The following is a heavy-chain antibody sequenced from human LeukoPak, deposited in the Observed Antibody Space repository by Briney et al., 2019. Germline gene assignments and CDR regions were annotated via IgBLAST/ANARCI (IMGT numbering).Heavy chain of an antibody. CDR2: IKEDGSEK. V-gene: IGHV3-7*01. Sequence: GGSLRLSCAASEFTFNIYWMSWVRQAPGKGLEWVANIKEDGSEKYYVDSVKGRFTISRDNTKNSMYLQMNSLRVEDTAVYYCARGMATIDYWGQGTLVTVSS. D-gene: IGHD5-12*01. CDR3: ARGMATIDY. J-gene: IGHJ4*02. CDR1: EFTFNIYW.